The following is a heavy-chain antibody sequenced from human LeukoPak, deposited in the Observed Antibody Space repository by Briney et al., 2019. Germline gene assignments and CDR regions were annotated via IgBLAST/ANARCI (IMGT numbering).Heavy chain of an antibody. CDR2: VSGDGGRT. CDR3: XXAWXXSGWGPXYXYH. D-gene: IGHD6-19*01. J-gene: IGHJ1*01. CDR1: GFTFSTYA. V-gene: IGHV3-23*01. Sequence: GGSLRLSCAASGFTFSTYAMNWVRQAPGKGLEWVSAVSGDGGRTYYADSVKGRFTISRDNSKNTLYLQMNSLRAEDTAVYYXXXAWXXSGWGPXYXYHWGXXXXVTV.